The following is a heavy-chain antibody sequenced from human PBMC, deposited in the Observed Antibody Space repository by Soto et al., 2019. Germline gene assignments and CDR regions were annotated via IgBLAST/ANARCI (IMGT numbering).Heavy chain of an antibody. V-gene: IGHV4-59*01. Sequence: SVTMSLTCTVAGGSISGYYWSWIRKPPGKGLEWIGYIYYSGSTNYNPSLKSRVTISVDTSKNQFSLKLSSVTAADTAVYYCARGAYCSGGSCYSEWFDPWGQGTLVTVSS. CDR2: IYYSGST. D-gene: IGHD2-15*01. J-gene: IGHJ5*02. CDR3: ARGAYCSGGSCYSEWFDP. CDR1: GGSISGYY.